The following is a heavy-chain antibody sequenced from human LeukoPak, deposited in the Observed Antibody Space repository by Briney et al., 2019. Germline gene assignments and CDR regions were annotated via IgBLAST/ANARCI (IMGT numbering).Heavy chain of an antibody. CDR2: ITNDGGT. Sequence: GGSLRLSCASSGFTFSNFAMSWVRQAPGKGLEWVSGITNDGGTYYADSEKGRFTIFRDNSENTLYERTNMRRSEHTIVYYCAKQHGWEHAGYDFDYWGQGNLVTASS. J-gene: IGHJ4*02. CDR1: GFTFSNFA. D-gene: IGHD1-26*01. CDR3: AKQHGWEHAGYDFDY. V-gene: IGHV3-23*01.